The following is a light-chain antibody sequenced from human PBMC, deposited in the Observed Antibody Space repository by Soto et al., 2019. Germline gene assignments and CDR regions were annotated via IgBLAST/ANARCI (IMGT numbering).Light chain of an antibody. CDR3: CSYAGSNNVI. J-gene: IGLJ2*01. CDR2: EVN. V-gene: IGLV2-8*01. Sequence: QSALTQPPSASGSPGQSVTISCTGTSSDVGGYNYVSWYQQHPGKAPKVMIYEVNKRPSGVPDRFSGSKSGNTASLTDSGLQAEDDADYYCCSYAGSNNVIFGGGTKVTVL. CDR1: SSDVGGYNY.